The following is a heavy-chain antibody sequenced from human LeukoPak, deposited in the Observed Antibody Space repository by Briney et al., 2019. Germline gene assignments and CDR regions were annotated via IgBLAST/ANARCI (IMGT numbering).Heavy chain of an antibody. CDR1: GFSFSNAW. CDR3: ITEYLNYEGLFDY. D-gene: IGHD1-7*01. J-gene: IGHJ4*02. V-gene: IGHV3-15*05. Sequence: GSLRLSCAASGFSFSNAWMSWVRQAPGKGLEWVGRIKKKADGGTTDYAAPVKGRFTISRDDSKSTLYLQMSSLKSEDTAVYFCITEYLNYEGLFDYWGQGTLVTVSS. CDR2: IKKKADGGTT.